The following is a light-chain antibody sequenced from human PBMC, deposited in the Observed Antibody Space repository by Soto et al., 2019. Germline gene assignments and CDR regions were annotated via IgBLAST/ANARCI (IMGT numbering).Light chain of an antibody. CDR3: QQYNNWPLT. V-gene: IGKV3-15*01. Sequence: EIVMTQSPATLSVSPGERATLSCRASQSVSSNLAWYQQKPGQAPRRLIYGASTRANGIPASFSGSGSGTEFTLTISSLQSEYFAVYYCQQYNNWPLTFGGGTKVEIK. CDR1: QSVSSN. CDR2: GAS. J-gene: IGKJ4*01.